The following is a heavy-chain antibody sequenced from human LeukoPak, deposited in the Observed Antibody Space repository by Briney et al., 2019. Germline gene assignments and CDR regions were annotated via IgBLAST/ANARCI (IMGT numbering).Heavy chain of an antibody. Sequence: GSLRLSCAASGFTVSGNYMSWVRQAPGKGLEWIGSIYYSGSTYSNPSLKSRVTMSVDTSRNQFSLKLSSVTAADTAVYYCARDQRIVGATTIDYWGQGTLVTVSS. D-gene: IGHD1-26*01. V-gene: IGHV4-38-2*02. CDR1: GFTVSGNY. J-gene: IGHJ4*02. CDR3: ARDQRIVGATTIDY. CDR2: IYYSGST.